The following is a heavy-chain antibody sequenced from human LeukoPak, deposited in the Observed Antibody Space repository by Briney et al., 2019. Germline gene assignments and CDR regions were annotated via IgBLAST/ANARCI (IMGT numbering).Heavy chain of an antibody. CDR3: ARDELGVSY. CDR1: GGSFSGYY. Sequence: SETLSLTCAVSGGSFSGYYWNWIRQPPGKGLEWIGEINHSGTTNYNPSLKSRVTLSVDTSKNQFSLKLTSVTAADTAVYYCARDELGVSYWGQGTLVIVSS. D-gene: IGHD1-26*01. CDR2: INHSGTT. V-gene: IGHV4-34*01. J-gene: IGHJ4*02.